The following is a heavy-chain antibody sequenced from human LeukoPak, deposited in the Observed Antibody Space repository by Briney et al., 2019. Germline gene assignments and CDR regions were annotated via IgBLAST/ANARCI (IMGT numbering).Heavy chain of an antibody. CDR1: GFAFSTYP. D-gene: IGHD3-3*01. J-gene: IGHJ4*02. Sequence: GGSLRLSCGAAGFAFSTYPMHWVRQAPGKGLEWVAAISKEGSNKYYADSVKGRYTISRDSSKNMLYLEMNSLSGEDTAVYYCVKRGSDGGPYFFDYWGQGTLVTVSS. V-gene: IGHV3-30*18. CDR2: ISKEGSNK. CDR3: VKRGSDGGPYFFDY.